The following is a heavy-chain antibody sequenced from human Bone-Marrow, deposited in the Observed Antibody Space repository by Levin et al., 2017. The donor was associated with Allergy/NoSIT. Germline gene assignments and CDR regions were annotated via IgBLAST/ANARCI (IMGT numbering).Heavy chain of an antibody. J-gene: IGHJ3*02. V-gene: IGHV3-15*01. Sequence: GGSLRLSCAASGFTFSNAWMSWVRQAPGKGLEWVGRIKSKTDGGTTDYAAPVKGRFTISRDDSKNTLYLQMNSLKTEDTAVYYCTTDVRQQLDGGAFDIWGQGTMVTVSS. CDR2: IKSKTDGGTT. CDR3: TTDVRQQLDGGAFDI. CDR1: GFTFSNAW. D-gene: IGHD6-13*01.